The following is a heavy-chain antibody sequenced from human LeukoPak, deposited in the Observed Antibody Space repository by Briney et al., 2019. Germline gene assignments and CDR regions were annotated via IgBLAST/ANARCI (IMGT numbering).Heavy chain of an antibody. J-gene: IGHJ4*02. CDR2: ISYDGSNK. V-gene: IGHV3-30*04. CDR1: GFTFSSYA. CDR3: ARGGPSSRYLDY. D-gene: IGHD6-13*01. Sequence: GRSLRLSCAASGFTFSSYAMHWVRQAPGKGLEWVAVISYDGSNKYYADSVKGRFTISRDNYKNTLYLQMNSLRAEDTAVYYCARGGPSSRYLDYWGQGTLVTVSS.